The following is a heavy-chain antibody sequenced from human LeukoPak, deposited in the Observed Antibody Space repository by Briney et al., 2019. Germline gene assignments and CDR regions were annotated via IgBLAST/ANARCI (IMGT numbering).Heavy chain of an antibody. CDR3: ARGRSGWSFEFDF. J-gene: IGHJ4*02. CDR2: FYHNGKT. Sequence: KPSETLSLTCTVSGGSMSSYYWSWIRQPPGKGLEWLGYFYHNGKTNYNPSLKSRVTISVDTSKKHFSLKLASVTAADTAVYYCARGRSGWSFEFDFWGQGILVTASS. D-gene: IGHD6-13*01. V-gene: IGHV4-59*01. CDR1: GGSMSSYY.